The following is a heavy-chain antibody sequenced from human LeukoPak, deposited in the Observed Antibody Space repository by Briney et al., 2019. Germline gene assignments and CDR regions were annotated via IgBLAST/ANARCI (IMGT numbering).Heavy chain of an antibody. Sequence: GGSLRLSCAASGFTFSSYGMSWVRQAPGKGLEWVSAISGSGGSTYYADSVKVRFTISRDNSKNTLYLQMNSLRAEDTAVYYCAKGSILGDYFDYWGQGTLVTVSS. CDR1: GFTFSSYG. V-gene: IGHV3-23*01. D-gene: IGHD2-21*01. CDR3: AKGSILGDYFDY. J-gene: IGHJ4*02. CDR2: ISGSGGST.